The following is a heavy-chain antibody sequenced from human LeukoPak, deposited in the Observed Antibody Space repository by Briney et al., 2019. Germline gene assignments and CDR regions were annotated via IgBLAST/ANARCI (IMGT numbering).Heavy chain of an antibody. D-gene: IGHD5-18*01. J-gene: IGHJ4*02. V-gene: IGHV4-4*07. Sequence: SETLSLTXTVSGGSISTYYWSWIRQPAGKGMEWIGRIYTSGNTNYNPSLKSRLTMSVDPSKNQFSLRLNSVTAADTAMYYCARAGGYSSVIIDYWGQGTLVTVSS. CDR2: IYTSGNT. CDR3: ARAGGYSSVIIDY. CDR1: GGSISTYY.